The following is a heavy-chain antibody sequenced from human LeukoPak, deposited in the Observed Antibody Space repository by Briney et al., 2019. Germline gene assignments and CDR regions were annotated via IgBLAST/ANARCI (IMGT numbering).Heavy chain of an antibody. CDR1: GGSISSCY. CDR3: AREPHSSGWYRDAFDI. Sequence: SETLSLTCTVSGGSISSCYWSWIRQPAGKGLEWIGRIYTSGSTNYNPSLKSRVTMSVDTSKNQFSLKLSSVTAADTAVYYCAREPHSSGWYRDAFDIWGQGTMVTVSS. J-gene: IGHJ3*02. CDR2: IYTSGST. V-gene: IGHV4-4*07. D-gene: IGHD6-19*01.